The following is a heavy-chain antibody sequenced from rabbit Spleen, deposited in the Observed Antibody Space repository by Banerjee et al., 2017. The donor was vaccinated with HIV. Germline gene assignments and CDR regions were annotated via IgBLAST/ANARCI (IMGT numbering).Heavy chain of an antibody. V-gene: IGHV1S45*01. CDR1: GFDFRHYG. J-gene: IGHJ4*01. CDR2: INIVTDSGFT. Sequence: QEQLVESGGGLVQPGGSLKLSCKASGFDFRHYGMSWVRQAPGKGLEWIACINIVTDSGFTYYANWAKGRFTISKTSSTTVTLQMTSLTAADTATYFCARNGVSRDCASLNLWGPGTLVTVS. CDR3: ARNGVSRDCASLNL. D-gene: IGHD4-2*01.